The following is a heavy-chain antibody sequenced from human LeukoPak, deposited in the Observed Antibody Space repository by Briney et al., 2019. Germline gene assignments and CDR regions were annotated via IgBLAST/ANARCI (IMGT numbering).Heavy chain of an antibody. CDR1: GFTFSSYS. Sequence: GGSLRLSCAASGFTFSSYSLNWVRQAPGKGLGWVSFISSSSITIYYADSVKGRFTISRDNAKNTLYLQMNSLRVEDTAVYYCAREGRVSGYDFDCWGQGTLVTVSS. D-gene: IGHD5-12*01. J-gene: IGHJ4*02. CDR2: ISSSSITI. CDR3: AREGRVSGYDFDC. V-gene: IGHV3-48*04.